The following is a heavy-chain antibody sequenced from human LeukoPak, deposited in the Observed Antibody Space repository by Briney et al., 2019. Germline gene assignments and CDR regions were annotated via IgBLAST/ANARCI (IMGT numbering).Heavy chain of an antibody. D-gene: IGHD2-21*02. V-gene: IGHV4-59*08. CDR2: VYYSGRT. Sequence: SETLSPTCTVSGGSTTGYYWTWIRQPPGKGLEWIGYVYYSGRTSYNASLKSRVTTSVDTSKNQFFLKLSSVTAADTAVYYCARHMSVTYDAFDIWGQGTMITVSS. CDR3: ARHMSVTYDAFDI. CDR1: GGSTTGYY. J-gene: IGHJ3*02.